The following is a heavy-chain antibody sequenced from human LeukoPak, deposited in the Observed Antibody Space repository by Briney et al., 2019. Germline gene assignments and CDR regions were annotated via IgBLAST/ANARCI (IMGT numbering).Heavy chain of an antibody. D-gene: IGHD3-22*01. CDR2: ISSRSSYI. J-gene: IGHJ4*02. Sequence: PGGSLRLSCAASGFTFSSYSMNWVRQAPGKGLEGVSSISSRSSYIDYADSLKGRFTISRDNAKNSLYLQMNSLRAEDTAVYYCARVLHKRNYDSTTYYGYWGQGTLVTVSS. V-gene: IGHV3-21*01. CDR1: GFTFSSYS. CDR3: ARVLHKRNYDSTTYYGY.